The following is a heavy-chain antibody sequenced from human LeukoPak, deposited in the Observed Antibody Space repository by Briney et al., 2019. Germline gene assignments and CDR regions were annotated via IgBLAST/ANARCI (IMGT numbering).Heavy chain of an antibody. D-gene: IGHD2/OR15-2a*01. CDR1: GYTFTSYE. CDR2: MNPQNGNT. J-gene: IGHJ3*02. CDR3: AREPRGNTYDVGDI. V-gene: IGHV1-8*01. Sequence: ASVKVSCKASGYTFTSYEINWVRQASGQGLEWMGWMNPQNGNTGYAQKFQGRVTMTRDTSISTAYMELSSLRSEDTAVYYCAREPRGNTYDVGDIWGQGTMVTVSS.